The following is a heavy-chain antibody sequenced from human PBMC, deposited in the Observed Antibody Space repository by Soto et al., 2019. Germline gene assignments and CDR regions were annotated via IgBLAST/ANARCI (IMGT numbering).Heavy chain of an antibody. V-gene: IGHV3-23*01. D-gene: IGHD2-21*02. CDR3: GKVGDRGGACYWDH. J-gene: IGHJ4*02. CDR1: GFTFSAYG. Sequence: EVQLLESGGGLGQPGGSLRLSCAASGFTFSAYGMSWVRQAPGKGLEWVSGISDSGDSTSYADSVKGRFTISRDNSKNTLSLQMNSLRAEDTAVYYCGKVGDRGGACYWDHWGQGTLVSVSS. CDR2: ISDSGDST.